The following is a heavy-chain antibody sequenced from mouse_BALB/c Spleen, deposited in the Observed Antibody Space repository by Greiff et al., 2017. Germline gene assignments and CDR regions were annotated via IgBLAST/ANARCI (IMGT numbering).Heavy chain of an antibody. J-gene: IGHJ4*01. CDR1: GYTFTSYV. V-gene: IGHV1-14*01. D-gene: IGHD2-1*01. CDR3: VRGGYGNPLAMDY. CDR2: INPYNDGT. Sequence: EVKLVESGPELVKPGASVKMSCKASGYTFTSYVMHWVKQKPGQGLEWIGYINPYNDGTKYNEKFKGKATLTSDKSSSTAYMELSSLTSEDSAVYYCVRGGYGNPLAMDYWGQGTSVTVSS.